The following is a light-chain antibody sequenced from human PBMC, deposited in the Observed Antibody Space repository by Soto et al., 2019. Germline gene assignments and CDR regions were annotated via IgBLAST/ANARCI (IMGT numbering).Light chain of an antibody. CDR1: QGIRND. J-gene: IGKJ1*01. CDR2: AAS. Sequence: AIQMTQSQSSLSASVGDRVTITCRASQGIRNDLGWYQQKPGKAPKLLINAASNLQGGVPSRFSGSGSGTDLTLTISSLQPEDFATYYCLQDYNFPWTFGQGTKVEIK. CDR3: LQDYNFPWT. V-gene: IGKV1-6*01.